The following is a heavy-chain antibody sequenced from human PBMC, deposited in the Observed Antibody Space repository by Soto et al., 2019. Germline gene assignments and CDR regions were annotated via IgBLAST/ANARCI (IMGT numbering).Heavy chain of an antibody. V-gene: IGHV1-69*01. Sequence: QVQVVQSGAEVKKPGSSVKVSCKPSGGTFSSYTINWVRQAPGQGLEWMGGIIPFFGTTNYGQKFQGRVIITADESTGTGYMELSSLRSEDTAVYYCAYRVPSMIVVDRLEDWGQGTLVSVSS. J-gene: IGHJ4*02. CDR2: IIPFFGTT. CDR3: AYRVPSMIVVDRLED. D-gene: IGHD3-22*01. CDR1: GGTFSSYT.